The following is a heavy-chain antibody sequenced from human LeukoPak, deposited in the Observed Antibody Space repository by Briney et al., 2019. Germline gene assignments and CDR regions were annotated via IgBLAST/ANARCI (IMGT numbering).Heavy chain of an antibody. CDR3: ARTLADAFDI. J-gene: IGHJ3*02. D-gene: IGHD3-16*01. CDR1: GFTFRRNW. V-gene: IGHV3-74*01. Sequence: GGSLRLSCAASGFTFRRNWMHWVRQPPGKGLVWVSLINSDGSSTTYADSVRGRFTISRDNAKNTLYLQMNSLRAEDTAVYYCARTLADAFDIWGQGTIVTVSS. CDR2: INSDGSST.